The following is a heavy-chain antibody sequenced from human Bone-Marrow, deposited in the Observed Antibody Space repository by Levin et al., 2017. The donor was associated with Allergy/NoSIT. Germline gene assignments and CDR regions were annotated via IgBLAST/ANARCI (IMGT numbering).Heavy chain of an antibody. CDR2: GYYSGTT. CDR3: ARSSKSYYDTSGHYWYFDL. D-gene: IGHD3-22*01. Sequence: SETLSLTCSISGGSFITYYWSWIRQPPGKGLEWIAYGYYSGTTTYNPSLESRVSISLDTSKNLFSLKLDSVTAADTAVYYCARSSKSYYDTSGHYWYFDLWGRGTLATVSS. V-gene: IGHV4-59*01. J-gene: IGHJ2*01. CDR1: GGSFITYY.